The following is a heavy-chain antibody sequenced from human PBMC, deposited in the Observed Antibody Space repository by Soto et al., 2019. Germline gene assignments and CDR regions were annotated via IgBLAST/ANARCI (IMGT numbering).Heavy chain of an antibody. J-gene: IGHJ2*01. D-gene: IGHD4-4*01. V-gene: IGHV3-30-3*01. CDR2: ISYDGSNK. CDR3: ASPLWRDDYNWGYFDL. CDR1: GFTFSSYA. Sequence: QVQRVESGGGVVQPGRSLRLSCAASGFTFSSYAMHWVRQVPGKGLEWVAVISYDGSNKYYADSVKGRFTISRDNSKNTLYLQMNSLSAEDTAVYYCASPLWRDDYNWGYFDLWGRGTLVTVSS.